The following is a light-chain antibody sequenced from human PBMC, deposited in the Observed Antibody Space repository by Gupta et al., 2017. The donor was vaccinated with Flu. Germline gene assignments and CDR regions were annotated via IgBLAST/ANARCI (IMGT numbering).Light chain of an antibody. V-gene: IGKV1-39*01. Sequence: DIHMTQSPSSLSASVGDRVTVACRASQTVDIYLNWYQHKPGRAPQLLIYARTTLQSGVPSRFSAASYGTYFTLTISGLQPEDSAIYYCQQSYSMPRTFGQGTRVES. CDR1: QTVDIY. J-gene: IGKJ1*01. CDR2: ART. CDR3: QQSYSMPRT.